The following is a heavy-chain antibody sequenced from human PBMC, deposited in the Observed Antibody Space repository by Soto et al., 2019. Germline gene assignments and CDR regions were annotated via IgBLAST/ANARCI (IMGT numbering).Heavy chain of an antibody. Sequence: QVQLVESGGGVVQPGRSLRLSCAASGFTFSSYGMHWVRQAPGKGLAWVAVISYDGSNKYYADSVKGRFTISRDNSKNPRSLRMHGLRAENTAVHYCTTGIAAVYYYCGSYVWGQATTVTVSS. J-gene: IGHJ6*01. CDR3: TTGIAAVYYYCGSYV. D-gene: IGHD6-13*01. CDR1: GFTFSSYG. CDR2: ISYDGSNK. V-gene: IGHV3-30*03.